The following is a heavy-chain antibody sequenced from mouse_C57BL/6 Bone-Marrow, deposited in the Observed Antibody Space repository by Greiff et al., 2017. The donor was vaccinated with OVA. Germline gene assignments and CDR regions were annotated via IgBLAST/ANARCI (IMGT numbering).Heavy chain of an antibody. CDR1: GYTFTSYW. V-gene: IGHV1-55*01. D-gene: IGHD1-1*01. J-gene: IGHJ1*03. CDR2: IYPGSGST. CDR3: ARECTTVGPDFDV. Sequence: QVQLQQPGAELVKPGASVKLSCKASGYTFTSYWITWVKQRPGQGLEWIGDIYPGSGSTNYNEKFKSKATLTVDTSSSTAYMQLSSLTSEVSAVYYCARECTTVGPDFDVWGTGTTVTVSS.